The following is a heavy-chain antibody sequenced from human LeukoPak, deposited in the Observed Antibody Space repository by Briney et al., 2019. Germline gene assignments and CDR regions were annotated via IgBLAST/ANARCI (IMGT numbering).Heavy chain of an antibody. V-gene: IGHV1-18*01. D-gene: IGHD5-24*01. Sequence: ASVKVSCKASGYTFTSYGISWVRQAPGQGLEWTGWISAYNGNTNYAQKLQGRVTMTTDTSTSTAYMELRSLRSDDTAVYYCARDLGVEMATTFDYWGQGTLVTVSS. J-gene: IGHJ4*02. CDR3: ARDLGVEMATTFDY. CDR2: ISAYNGNT. CDR1: GYTFTSYG.